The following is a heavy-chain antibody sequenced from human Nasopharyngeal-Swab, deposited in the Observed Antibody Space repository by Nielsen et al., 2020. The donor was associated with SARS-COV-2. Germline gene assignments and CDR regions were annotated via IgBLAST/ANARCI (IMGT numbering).Heavy chain of an antibody. D-gene: IGHD2-21*01. Sequence: GESLKISCAASGFTFSSYEMNWVRQAPGKGLEWVSYISSSGSTIYYADSVKGRFTIARDNDKNSLYLKMNSLRAEDTAVYYCARVPALIPYYYYGMDVWGQGTTVTVSS. CDR2: ISSSGSTI. CDR3: ARVPALIPYYYYGMDV. CDR1: GFTFSSYE. V-gene: IGHV3-48*03. J-gene: IGHJ6*02.